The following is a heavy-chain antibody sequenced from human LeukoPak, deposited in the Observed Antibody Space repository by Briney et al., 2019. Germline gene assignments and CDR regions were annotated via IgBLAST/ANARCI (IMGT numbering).Heavy chain of an antibody. CDR2: IYYSGYYTGT. D-gene: IGHD2-21*01. J-gene: IGHJ4*02. V-gene: IGHV4-59*08. CDR1: GASMTTNC. CDR3: ASLPGCGFNPPFDY. Sequence: SETLSLTSTVSGASMTTNCRRWVRQTPGKGLECIGYIYYSGYYTGTNYNPSLKSRVTMSLATSKNQFSLKLTSVTAADTAVNNCASLPGCGFNPPFDYWGQGTLVTVSS.